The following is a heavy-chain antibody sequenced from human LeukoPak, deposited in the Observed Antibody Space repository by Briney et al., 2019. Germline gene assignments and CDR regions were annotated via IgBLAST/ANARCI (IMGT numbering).Heavy chain of an antibody. Sequence: PSETLSLTCTVSGGSITNYYWNWIRQPAGKGLEWIGHIYISGSTNYNPSHKSRVTMSVDTSKNQFSLKVNSVTAADTAVYYCARGNYDSTGYYYMGDTLDIWGQGTMVTVSS. CDR2: IYISGST. V-gene: IGHV4-4*07. J-gene: IGHJ3*02. CDR3: ARGNYDSTGYYYMGDTLDI. D-gene: IGHD3-22*01. CDR1: GGSITNYY.